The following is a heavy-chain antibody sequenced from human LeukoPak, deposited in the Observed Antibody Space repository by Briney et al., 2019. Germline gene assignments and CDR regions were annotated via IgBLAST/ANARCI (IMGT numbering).Heavy chain of an antibody. CDR3: AGLPTPTYYYYYMDV. J-gene: IGHJ6*03. D-gene: IGHD5/OR15-5a*01. CDR2: INHRGST. Sequence: SETLSLTCAVYGGSFSGYYWSWIRQPPGKGLEWIGEINHRGSTNYNPSLKSRVTISVDTSKNQFSLKLSSVTAADTAVYYCAGLPTPTYYYYYMDVWGKGTTVTVSS. V-gene: IGHV4-34*01. CDR1: GGSFSGYY.